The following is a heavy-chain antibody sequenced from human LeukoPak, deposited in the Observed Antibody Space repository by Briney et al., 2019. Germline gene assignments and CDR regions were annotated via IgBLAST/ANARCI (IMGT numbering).Heavy chain of an antibody. CDR2: IYTSGST. D-gene: IGHD3-10*01. CDR1: GGSISSGSYY. V-gene: IGHV4-61*02. CDR3: ARTGNYYYMDV. J-gene: IGHJ6*03. Sequence: TLSLTCTVSGGSISSGSYYWSWVRQPAGKGLEWIGRIYTSGSTNYNPSLKSRVTISLDTSKNQFSLKLSSVTAADTAVYYCARTGNYYYMDVWGKGTTVTVSS.